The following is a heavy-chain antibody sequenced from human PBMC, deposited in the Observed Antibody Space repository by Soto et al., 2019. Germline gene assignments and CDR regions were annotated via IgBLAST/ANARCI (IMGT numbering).Heavy chain of an antibody. CDR3: ARGTIMVVPATVTFGYYFDY. J-gene: IGHJ4*02. Sequence: ASETLSLTCTVSGGSISRSSYHWGWIRQPPGKGLEWIGTIYNSGRTYYKSSLKSRVTISVDTSKNQFSLTLTSVTAADTALYYCARGTIMVVPATVTFGYYFDYWGQGSLVTVSS. CDR2: IYNSGRT. V-gene: IGHV4-39*01. CDR1: GGSISRSSYH. D-gene: IGHD2-15*01.